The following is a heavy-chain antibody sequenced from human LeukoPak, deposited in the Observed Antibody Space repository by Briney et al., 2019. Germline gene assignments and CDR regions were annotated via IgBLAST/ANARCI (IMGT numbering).Heavy chain of an antibody. J-gene: IGHJ4*02. Sequence: PGGSLRLSCVASGFTFSNYAMHWVRQAPGKGLEWVAVISYDGSNKFYAVSLKGRFSISRDNSMNTLYLQMNTLRAEDTAVYYCARDGGATTHFDYWGQGTLVTVSS. CDR3: ARDGGATTHFDY. CDR1: GFTFSNYA. D-gene: IGHD1-26*01. CDR2: ISYDGSNK. V-gene: IGHV3-30-3*01.